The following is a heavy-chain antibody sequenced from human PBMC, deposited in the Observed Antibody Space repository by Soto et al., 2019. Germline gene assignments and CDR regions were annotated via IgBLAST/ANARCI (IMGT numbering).Heavy chain of an antibody. CDR3: ARDSLIPYDFWSGYYRDYYYYYGMDV. D-gene: IGHD3-3*01. V-gene: IGHV1-2*02. Sequence: ASVKVSCKASGYTFTGYYMHWVRQAPGQGLEWMGWINPNSGGTNYAQKFQGRVTMTRDTSISTAYMELSRLRSDDTAVYYCARDSLIPYDFWSGYYRDYYYYYGMDVWRQGPTVTVSS. J-gene: IGHJ6*02. CDR2: INPNSGGT. CDR1: GYTFTGYY.